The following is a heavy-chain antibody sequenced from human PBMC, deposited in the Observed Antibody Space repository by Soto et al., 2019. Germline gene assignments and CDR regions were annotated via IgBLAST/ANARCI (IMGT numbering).Heavy chain of an antibody. D-gene: IGHD3-10*01. Sequence: QVQLVQSGAEVKKPGASVKVSCKASGYTFTSYGISWVRQAPGQGLEWMGWISAYNGNTNYAQKLQGRVTMTTDTSTSTAYMERRSLRSDDTVVYYCARDHYYGSGSYRNYGMDVWGQGTTVTVSS. CDR3: ARDHYYGSGSYRNYGMDV. CDR1: GYTFTSYG. V-gene: IGHV1-18*04. J-gene: IGHJ6*02. CDR2: ISAYNGNT.